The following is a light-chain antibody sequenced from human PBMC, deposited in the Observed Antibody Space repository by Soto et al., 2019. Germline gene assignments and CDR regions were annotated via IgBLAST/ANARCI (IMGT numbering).Light chain of an antibody. CDR3: QQYGSSPRT. CDR2: GTS. CDR1: QNVGSRY. Sequence: EIVLTQSPGTLSLSPGERATLSCRASQNVGSRYLAWYQQKPGQAPRILIYGTSNRATGIPDRFSGSGSGTDFSLTISSLEPGDLAVYYCQQYGSSPRTFGQGTKVDIK. J-gene: IGKJ1*01. V-gene: IGKV3-20*01.